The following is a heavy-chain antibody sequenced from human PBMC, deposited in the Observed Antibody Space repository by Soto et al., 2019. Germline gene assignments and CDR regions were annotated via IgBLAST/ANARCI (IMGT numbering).Heavy chain of an antibody. CDR1: GFTFSSYS. V-gene: IGHV3-21*04. CDR3: AKSNLYCSSNRCYVFDH. J-gene: IGHJ4*02. CDR2: ISSSSSYI. D-gene: IGHD2-2*01. Sequence: GGSLRLSCAASGFTFSSYSMNWVRQAPGKGLEWVSSISSSSSYIYYADSVKGRFTISRDNAKNSLYLQMSSLRAEDTAVYYCAKSNLYCSSNRCYVFDHWGQGTLVTVSS.